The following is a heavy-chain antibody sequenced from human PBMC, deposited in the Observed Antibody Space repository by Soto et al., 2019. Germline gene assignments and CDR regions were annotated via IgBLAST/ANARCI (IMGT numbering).Heavy chain of an antibody. CDR3: ARGPYLRPRTKNYYYYYYMDV. V-gene: IGHV1-69*02. CDR2: IIPILGIA. CDR1: GGTFSSYT. D-gene: IGHD5-12*01. J-gene: IGHJ6*03. Sequence: QVQLVQSGAEVKKPGSSVKVSSKASGGTFSSYTISWVRQAPGQGLEWMGRIIPILGIANYAQKFQGRVTITADKSTSTAYMELSSLRSEDTAVYYCARGPYLRPRTKNYYYYYYMDVWGKGTTVTVSS.